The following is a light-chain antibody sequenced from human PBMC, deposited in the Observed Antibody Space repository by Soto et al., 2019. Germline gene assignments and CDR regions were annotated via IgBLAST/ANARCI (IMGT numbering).Light chain of an antibody. CDR2: AAS. V-gene: IGKV3-15*01. J-gene: IGKJ1*01. CDR1: QSVSSN. Sequence: EIVMTQSPATLSVSVGDRATISCRASQSVSSNLAWYQQKPGQAPRLLIYAASTWATGIPARFSGSGSGTEFTLTISSLQSEDFAVYYCQQYYNWPPWTFGQGTKVEIK. CDR3: QQYYNWPPWT.